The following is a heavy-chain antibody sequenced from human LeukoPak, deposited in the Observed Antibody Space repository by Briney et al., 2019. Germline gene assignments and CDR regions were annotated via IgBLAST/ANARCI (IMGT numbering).Heavy chain of an antibody. J-gene: IGHJ4*02. V-gene: IGHV5-51*01. CDR1: GYRFTTYW. CDR3: ARLYGRNFDY. D-gene: IGHD1-26*01. CDR2: IYPSDSGT. Sequence: GESLKISCKGSGYRFTTYWIGWVRQMPGKGLEWMGIIYPSDSGTRYSPSFQGQVTISADKSISTAYLQWSSLKASDTAIYYCARLYGRNFDYWGQGTLVTVSS.